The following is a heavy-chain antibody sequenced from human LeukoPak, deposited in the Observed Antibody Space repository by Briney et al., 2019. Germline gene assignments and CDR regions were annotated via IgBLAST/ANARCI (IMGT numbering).Heavy chain of an antibody. Sequence: PGGSLRLSCAVSGFTFSDYYMSWIRQAPGKGLEWVSYISSGGSTISHADSVKGRFTISRDNAENSLYLQMNSLRAEDTAVYYCARRAVAGRCFDYWGQGTLVTVSS. CDR3: ARRAVAGRCFDY. D-gene: IGHD6-13*01. CDR1: GFTFSDYY. CDR2: ISSGGSTI. J-gene: IGHJ4*02. V-gene: IGHV3-11*01.